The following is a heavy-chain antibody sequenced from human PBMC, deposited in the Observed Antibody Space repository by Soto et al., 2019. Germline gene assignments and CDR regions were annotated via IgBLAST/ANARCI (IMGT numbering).Heavy chain of an antibody. Sequence: QVQLVESGGGVVQPGRSLRLSCAASGFSFSSYGMHWVRQAPGKGLEWVAVISYDGSQKYYADTVKGRFTISRDNSKNTLYLQMNSLRGEDKAVYYCAKDRVGGGRYYYGMDVWGQGTTVNVSS. J-gene: IGHJ6*02. CDR1: GFSFSSYG. CDR2: ISYDGSQK. CDR3: AKDRVGGGRYYYGMDV. D-gene: IGHD1-26*01. V-gene: IGHV3-30*18.